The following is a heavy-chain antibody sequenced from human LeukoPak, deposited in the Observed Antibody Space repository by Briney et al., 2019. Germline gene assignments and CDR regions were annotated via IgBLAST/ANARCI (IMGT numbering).Heavy chain of an antibody. CDR2: IYWDDDK. Sequence: GSGPTLVKPTQTLTLTCTFSGFSLSTPGVGVGWLRQPPGKALEWLALIYWDDDKRYSPSLKSRPTITKDTSKNLVVLTMTNMDPVDTATYYCAHGVLRYFHFDYWGQGTLVTVSS. J-gene: IGHJ4*02. D-gene: IGHD3-9*01. V-gene: IGHV2-5*02. CDR1: GFSLSTPGVG. CDR3: AHGVLRYFHFDY.